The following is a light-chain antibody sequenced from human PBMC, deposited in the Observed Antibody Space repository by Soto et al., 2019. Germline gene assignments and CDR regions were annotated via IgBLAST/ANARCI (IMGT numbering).Light chain of an antibody. CDR2: STN. Sequence: QTVVTQEPSFSVSPGGTGKLTCGLGSGSVSTSYYPNWFQQTPGQAPRTLIYSTNARSSGVPDRFSGSIPGDKAALTITGAQADDESEYYCVLYMGGGISVFGGGTKLTVL. V-gene: IGLV8-61*01. CDR3: VLYMGGGISV. CDR1: SGSVSTSYY. J-gene: IGLJ2*01.